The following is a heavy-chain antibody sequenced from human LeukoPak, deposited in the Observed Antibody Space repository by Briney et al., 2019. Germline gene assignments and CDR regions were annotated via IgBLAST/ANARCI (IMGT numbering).Heavy chain of an antibody. Sequence: SETLSLTCTVSGGSISSYYWSWIRQPPGKGLEWIGYIYYSGSTNYNPSLKSRVTISVDTSKNQFSLKLSSVTAADTAVYYCARDLRATYYYDSSGYNGVYYYYYMDVWGKGTTVTVSS. V-gene: IGHV4-59*01. CDR1: GGSISSYY. CDR2: IYYSGST. J-gene: IGHJ6*03. CDR3: ARDLRATYYYDSSGYNGVYYYYYMDV. D-gene: IGHD3-22*01.